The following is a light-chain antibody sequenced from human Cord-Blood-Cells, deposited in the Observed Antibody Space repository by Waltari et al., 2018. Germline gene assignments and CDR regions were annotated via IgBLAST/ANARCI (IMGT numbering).Light chain of an antibody. CDR3: LQHDNFPLT. J-gene: IGKJ4*01. CDR1: QDTDDD. CDR2: EAT. V-gene: IGKV5-2*01. Sequence: ETSSPPSPAFMSTKPGVKVINPCKGSQDTDDDMNWYQQKPGEAAIFIIQEATTLVPGISPRFSGSGYGTDFTLTINNIESEDAAYYFCLQHDNFPLTFGGGTKVEIK.